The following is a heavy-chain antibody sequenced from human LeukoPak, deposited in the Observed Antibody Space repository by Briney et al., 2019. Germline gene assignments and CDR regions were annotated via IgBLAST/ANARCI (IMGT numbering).Heavy chain of an antibody. V-gene: IGHV3-48*01. J-gene: IGHJ4*02. CDR3: ARITSVVVIIEAFDY. CDR1: GFTFSSHS. D-gene: IGHD3-22*01. CDR2: ISSSSSTI. Sequence: GGSLRLSCAASGFTFSSHSMNWVRQAPGKGLEWVSYISSSSSTIYYADSVKGRFTISRDDAKDSLYLQMNSLRAEDTAVYYCARITSVVVIIEAFDYWGQGTLVTASS.